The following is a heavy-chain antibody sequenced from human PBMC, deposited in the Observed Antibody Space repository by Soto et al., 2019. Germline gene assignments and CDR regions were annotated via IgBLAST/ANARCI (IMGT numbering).Heavy chain of an antibody. J-gene: IGHJ4*02. CDR3: ARHRGDSVVTYYFDY. Sequence: SETLSLTCTVSGVSISDYYWSWIRQPPGKGLEWIGYIYYSGSTNYNPSLKSRVTISVDTSKNQFSLKLSSVTAADTAVYYCARHRGDSVVTYYFDYLGQGTLVTVSS. D-gene: IGHD2-15*01. CDR1: GVSISDYY. CDR2: IYYSGST. V-gene: IGHV4-59*08.